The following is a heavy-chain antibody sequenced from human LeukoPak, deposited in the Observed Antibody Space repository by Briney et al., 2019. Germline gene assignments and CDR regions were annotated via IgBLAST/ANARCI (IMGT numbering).Heavy chain of an antibody. CDR3: ASLSESVGWNYYYGMDV. Sequence: SETLSLTCTVSSGSISSTTYYWAWIRQPPGQGLEWIGSLYHSGTTDYNPSLKSRVTISFDTSKKYFSLRLTSVTAADTAVYYCASLSESVGWNYYYGMDVWGQGTTVTVSS. D-gene: IGHD1-26*01. J-gene: IGHJ6*02. CDR2: LYHSGTT. CDR1: SGSISSTTYY. V-gene: IGHV4-39*07.